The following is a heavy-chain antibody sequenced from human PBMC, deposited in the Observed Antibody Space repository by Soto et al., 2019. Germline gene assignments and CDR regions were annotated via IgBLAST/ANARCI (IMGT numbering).Heavy chain of an antibody. D-gene: IGHD2-2*02. V-gene: IGHV3-33*01. Sequence: PGGSLRLSCAASGFTFSSYGMHWVRQAPAKGLEWVAVIWYDGSNKYYADSVKGRFTISRDNSKNTLYLQMNSLRAEDTAVYYCARDPYCSSTSCYKEDTAFDIWGQGTMVTVSS. CDR3: ARDPYCSSTSCYKEDTAFDI. CDR2: IWYDGSNK. J-gene: IGHJ3*02. CDR1: GFTFSSYG.